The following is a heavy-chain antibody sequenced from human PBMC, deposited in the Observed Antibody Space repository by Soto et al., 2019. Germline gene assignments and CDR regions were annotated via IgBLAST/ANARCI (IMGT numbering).Heavy chain of an antibody. D-gene: IGHD3-10*01. CDR3: ARGGSGSKYGMDV. CDR1: GGSISRSSYY. CDR2: IYYSGST. Sequence: SETLSLTCTVSGGSISRSSYYWGWIRQPPGKGLEWIGSIYYSGSTYYNPSLKSRVTISVDTSKNQFSLKLSSVTAADTAVYYCARGGSGSKYGMDVWGQGTTVT. V-gene: IGHV4-39*01. J-gene: IGHJ6*02.